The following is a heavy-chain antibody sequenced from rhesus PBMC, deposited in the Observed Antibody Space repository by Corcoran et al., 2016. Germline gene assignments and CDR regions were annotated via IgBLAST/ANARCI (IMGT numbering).Heavy chain of an antibody. D-gene: IGHD4-4*01. V-gene: IGHV4-80*01. CDR3: ARSGYGSGGVY. CDR2: IFGNSGNS. J-gene: IGHJ4*01. Sequence: QVQLQESGPGLVKPSETLSLTCAVSGASISSYWWSWIRQPPGKGLAWIGGIFGNSGNSYYNPSLKSRVIISTAASKNQFSLKLSSVTAADTAVYYCARSGYGSGGVYWGQGILVTVSS. CDR1: GASISSYW.